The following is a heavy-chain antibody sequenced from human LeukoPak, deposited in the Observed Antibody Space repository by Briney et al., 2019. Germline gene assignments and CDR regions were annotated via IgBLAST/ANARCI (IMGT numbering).Heavy chain of an antibody. J-gene: IGHJ4*02. CDR3: AKGPYYGSGSLDY. Sequence: SGGSLRLSCAASGFTFSSYGMSWVRQAPGKGLEWVSAIGGRDGSTYYADSVKGRFTISRDNSKNTLYVQMNSLRAEDTAVYYCAKGPYYGSGSLDYWGQGTLVTVSS. V-gene: IGHV3-23*01. CDR2: IGGRDGST. D-gene: IGHD3-10*01. CDR1: GFTFSSYG.